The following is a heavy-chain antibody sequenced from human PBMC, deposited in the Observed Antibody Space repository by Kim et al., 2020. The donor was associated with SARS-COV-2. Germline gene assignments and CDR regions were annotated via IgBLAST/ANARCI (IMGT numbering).Heavy chain of an antibody. J-gene: IGHJ4*02. V-gene: IGHV3-48*03. Sequence: GGSLRLSCAASGFTFSSYEMNWVRQAPGKGLEWVSYISSSGSTIYYADSVKGRFTISRDNAKNSLYLQMNSLRAEDTAVYYCATNVLNYYDSSGPEGYYFDYWGQGTLVTVSS. CDR3: ATNVLNYYDSSGPEGYYFDY. CDR2: ISSSGSTI. D-gene: IGHD3-22*01. CDR1: GFTFSSYE.